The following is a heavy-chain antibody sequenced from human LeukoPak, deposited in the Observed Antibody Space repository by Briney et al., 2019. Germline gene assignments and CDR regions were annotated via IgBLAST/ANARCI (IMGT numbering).Heavy chain of an antibody. CDR1: GFTFSSYS. CDR3: ARDLRLHRTQTNWFDP. J-gene: IGHJ5*02. Sequence: PGGSLRLSCAASGFTFSSYSMNWVRQAPGKGLEWVSSISSSSSYIYYADSVKGRFTISRDNAKNSLYLQMNSLRAEDTAVYYCARDLRLHRTQTNWFDPWGQGTLVTVSS. CDR2: ISSSSSYI. V-gene: IGHV3-21*01. D-gene: IGHD5/OR15-5a*01.